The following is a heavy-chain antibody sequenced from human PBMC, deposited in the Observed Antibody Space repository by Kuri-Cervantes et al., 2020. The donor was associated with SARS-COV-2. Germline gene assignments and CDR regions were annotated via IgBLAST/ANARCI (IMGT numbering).Heavy chain of an antibody. J-gene: IGHJ4*02. Sequence: GESLKISCAASGFTFSSYWMHWVRQAPGKGLEWVSSISGSGVGTYYADSVKGRFTISRDNSKNTLYLQMNSLRAEDSALYYCAKVGLSFDYWGQGTLVTVSS. CDR1: GFTFSSYW. D-gene: IGHD2/OR15-2a*01. V-gene: IGHV3-23*01. CDR3: AKVGLSFDY. CDR2: ISGSGVGT.